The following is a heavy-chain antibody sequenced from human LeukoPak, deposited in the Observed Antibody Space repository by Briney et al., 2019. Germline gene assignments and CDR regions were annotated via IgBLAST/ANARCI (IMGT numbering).Heavy chain of an antibody. CDR1: GGSISSSSYY. V-gene: IGHV4-39*02. D-gene: IGHD3-3*01. J-gene: IGHJ6*03. CDR2: IYYSGST. CDR3: ASTIFGVVTRRRDYYYYMDV. Sequence: SETLSLTCTVSGGSISSSSYYWGWIRQPPGKGLEWIGSIYYSGSTYHNPSLKSRVTISVDTSKNHFSLKLSSVTAADTAVYYCASTIFGVVTRRRDYYYYMDVWGKGTTVTVSS.